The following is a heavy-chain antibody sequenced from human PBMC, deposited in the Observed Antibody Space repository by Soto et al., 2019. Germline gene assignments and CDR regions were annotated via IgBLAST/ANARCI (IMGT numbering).Heavy chain of an antibody. CDR2: IYYSGST. Sequence: SETLSLTCTVSGGSISSYYLSWIRQPPGKGLEWIGYIYYSGSTNYNPSLKSRVTISVDTSKNQFSLKLSSVTAADTAVYYCARGKAVAGIFDYWGQGTLVTVSS. CDR1: GGSISSYY. D-gene: IGHD6-19*01. J-gene: IGHJ4*02. CDR3: ARGKAVAGIFDY. V-gene: IGHV4-59*01.